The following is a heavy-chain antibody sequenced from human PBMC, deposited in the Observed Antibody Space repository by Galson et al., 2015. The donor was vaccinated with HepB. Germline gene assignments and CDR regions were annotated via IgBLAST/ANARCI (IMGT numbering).Heavy chain of an antibody. CDR2: IIAYSVKT. V-gene: IGHV1-18*01. Sequence: SVKVSCKASGYTFSTYSLTWVRQAPGQGLEWIGWIIAYSVKTDYAEKFQGRVTMTTDTSTSTAYMELRSLRSDDTAVYYCARVLTYYYGSGSDYWGQGTLVTVSS. D-gene: IGHD3-10*01. J-gene: IGHJ4*02. CDR3: ARVLTYYYGSGSDY. CDR1: GYTFSTYS.